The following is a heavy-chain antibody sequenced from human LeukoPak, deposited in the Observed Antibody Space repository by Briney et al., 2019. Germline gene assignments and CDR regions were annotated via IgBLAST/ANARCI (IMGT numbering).Heavy chain of an antibody. D-gene: IGHD1-26*01. CDR1: GFTFSSYA. J-gene: IGHJ4*02. CDR3: ARRVGATGRGFDY. CDR2: ISGSGGST. Sequence: GGSLRLSCAASGFTFSSYAMSWVRQAPGKGLEWVSAISGSGGSTYYADSVKGRFTISRDNSNNTLYLQMNSLRAEDTAVYYCARRVGATGRGFDYWGQGTLVTVSS. V-gene: IGHV3-23*01.